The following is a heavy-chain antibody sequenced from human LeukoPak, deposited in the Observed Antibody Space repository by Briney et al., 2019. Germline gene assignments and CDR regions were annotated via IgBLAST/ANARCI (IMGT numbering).Heavy chain of an antibody. V-gene: IGHV3-9*01. D-gene: IGHD3-22*01. J-gene: IGHJ4*02. CDR3: ASQDSSGYYLDY. CDR2: ISWNSGSI. Sequence: GGSLRLSCAASGFTFDDYAMHWARQAPGKGLEWVSGISWNSGSIGYADSVKGRFTISRDNSKNTLYLQMNSLRAEDTAVYYCASQDSSGYYLDYWGQGTLVTVSS. CDR1: GFTFDDYA.